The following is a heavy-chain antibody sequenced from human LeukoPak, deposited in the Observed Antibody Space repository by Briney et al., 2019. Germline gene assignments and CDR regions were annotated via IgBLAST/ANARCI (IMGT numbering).Heavy chain of an antibody. V-gene: IGHV3-30*18. CDR1: GFTFDDYA. D-gene: IGHD3-10*01. CDR2: ISYDGSNK. J-gene: IGHJ3*02. Sequence: GGSLRLSCAASGFTFDDYAMHWVRQAPGKGLEWVAVISYDGSNKYYADSVKGRFTISRDNSKNTLYLQMNSLRAEDTAVYYCAKFGITMVRGADAFDIWGQGTMVTVSS. CDR3: AKFGITMVRGADAFDI.